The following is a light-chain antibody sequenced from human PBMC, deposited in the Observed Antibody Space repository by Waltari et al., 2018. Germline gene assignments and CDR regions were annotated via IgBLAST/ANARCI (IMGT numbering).Light chain of an antibody. V-gene: IGLV3-1*01. CDR1: ILGSQY. CDR2: QDI. CDR3: QALGSNRWV. J-gene: IGLJ3*02. Sequence: SNELTQPPSVSVSPGQTASITSSGAILGSQYASWYQHKPGQSPLLVIYQDINRPSGIPERFSGSKAGNTATLTISGTQAMDDADYYCQALGSNRWVFGGGTKLTVL.